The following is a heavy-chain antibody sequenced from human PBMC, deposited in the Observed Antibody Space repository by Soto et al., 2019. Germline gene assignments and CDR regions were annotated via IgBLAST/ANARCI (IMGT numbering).Heavy chain of an antibody. D-gene: IGHD2-2*01. Sequence: ASVKVSCKASGYTFTSYGISWVRQAPGQGLEWMGWISAYNGNTNYAQKLQGRVTMTTDTSTSTAYMELRSLRSDETAVYYCAREGRRGCSSTSCYQAPLDWFDPWGQGTLVTVSS. CDR1: GYTFTSYG. CDR3: AREGRRGCSSTSCYQAPLDWFDP. CDR2: ISAYNGNT. V-gene: IGHV1-18*01. J-gene: IGHJ5*02.